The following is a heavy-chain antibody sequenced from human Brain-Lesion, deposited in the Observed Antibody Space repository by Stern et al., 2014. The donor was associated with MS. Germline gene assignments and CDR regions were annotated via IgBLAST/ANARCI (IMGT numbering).Heavy chain of an antibody. D-gene: IGHD1-26*01. J-gene: IGHJ6*02. Sequence: VHLVESGAEVKKPGASVKVSCKTSGYIFIGYYIHWVRQAPGQGLEWMAWINPNTGGTKYAQKFQGRVTMSRDTSISTAYVELSSLTSDDTAVYYCARDHYLGMDVWGQGNTVTVSS. V-gene: IGHV1-2*02. CDR2: INPNTGGT. CDR1: GYIFIGYY. CDR3: ARDHYLGMDV.